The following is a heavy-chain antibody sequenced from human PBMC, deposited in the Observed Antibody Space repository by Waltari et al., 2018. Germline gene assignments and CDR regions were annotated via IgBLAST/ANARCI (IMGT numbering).Heavy chain of an antibody. Sequence: QVQLVESGGGVVQPGGSLRLSCAASGFTFNRFGMHWVRQAPGKGLEWVAFRRYDGSDKYYADSAKGRFTISRDNSKNTLYLQMNSLRTEDTAVYYCGAARAFDYWGQGTLVTVSS. V-gene: IGHV3-30*02. D-gene: IGHD6-6*01. CDR2: RRYDGSDK. CDR3: GAARAFDY. J-gene: IGHJ4*02. CDR1: GFTFNRFG.